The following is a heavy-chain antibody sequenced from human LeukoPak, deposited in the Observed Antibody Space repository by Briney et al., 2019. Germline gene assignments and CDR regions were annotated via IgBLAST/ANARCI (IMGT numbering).Heavy chain of an antibody. CDR2: ISSSSSTI. V-gene: IGHV3-48*01. J-gene: IGHJ4*02. CDR3: AREGPRGNSQFDY. Sequence: GGSLRLSCAASGFTFNSYSMNSVRQAPGKGLEWVSYISSSSSTIYYADSVKGRFTISRDNSKNTLYLQMNSLRAEDTAVYYCAREGPRGNSQFDYWGQGTLVTVSS. D-gene: IGHD2/OR15-2a*01. CDR1: GFTFNSYS.